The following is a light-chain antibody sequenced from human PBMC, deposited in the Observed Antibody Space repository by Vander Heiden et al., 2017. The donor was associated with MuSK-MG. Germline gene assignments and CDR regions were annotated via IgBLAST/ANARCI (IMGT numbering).Light chain of an antibody. Sequence: QSALTQPASESGSPGQSITISCTGTSSDVGSYNLVSWYQQHPGKAPKLMIYEGSKRPSGVSNRFSGSKSGNTASLTISGLKAEDEADYYCCSYAGSSTVVFGGGTKLTVL. J-gene: IGLJ2*01. CDR2: EGS. V-gene: IGLV2-23*01. CDR1: SSDVGSYNL. CDR3: CSYAGSSTVV.